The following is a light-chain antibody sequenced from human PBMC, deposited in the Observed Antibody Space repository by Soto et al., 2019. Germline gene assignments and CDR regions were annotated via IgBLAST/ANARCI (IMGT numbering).Light chain of an antibody. CDR3: QQYGSSGT. CDR1: QIVSSN. V-gene: IGKV3-20*01. J-gene: IGKJ1*01. Sequence: EIVMTQSPATLSVSPGERATLSCRASQIVSSNLAWYQQKPGQAPRLLIYGASNRATGIPDRFSGSGSGTDFTLTISRLEPEDFAVYYCQQYGSSGTLGQGTKVDIK. CDR2: GAS.